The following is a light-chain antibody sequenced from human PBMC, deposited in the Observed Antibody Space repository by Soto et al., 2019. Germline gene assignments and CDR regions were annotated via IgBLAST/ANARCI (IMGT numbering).Light chain of an antibody. CDR3: QQSDGTPYT. J-gene: IGKJ2*01. CDR2: AAS. Sequence: DIQMTQSPSSLSASVGDTVTITCRASQIISIYLNWYQQRPGKAPELLFYAASTLQSGVPSRFSGSGYGTDFTLSISSLQPEDFATYYCQQSDGTPYTFGQGTKLEMK. V-gene: IGKV1-39*01. CDR1: QIISIY.